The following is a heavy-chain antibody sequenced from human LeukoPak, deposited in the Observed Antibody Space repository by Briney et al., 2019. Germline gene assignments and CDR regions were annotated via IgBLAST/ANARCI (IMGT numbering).Heavy chain of an antibody. D-gene: IGHD5-12*01. J-gene: IGHJ4*02. CDR2: IVVGSVNT. V-gene: IGHV1-58*01. CDR1: GFTFTSSA. CDR3: AAAPRDGGYHFDY. Sequence: SVKVSCKASGFTFTSSAVQWVRQARGQRLEWIGWIVVGSVNTHYAQKFQERVTITRDMSTSTAYMELSSLRSEDTAVYYCAAAPRDGGYHFDYWGQGTLVTVSS.